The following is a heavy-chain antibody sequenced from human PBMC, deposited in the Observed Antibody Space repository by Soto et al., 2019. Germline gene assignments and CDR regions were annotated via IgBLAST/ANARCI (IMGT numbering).Heavy chain of an antibody. Sequence: KTSETLSLTCTVSGGSIRSYYWTWIRQPPGKGLEWLGYIFYSGSTFYNPSLKSRVTISIHTSKSQFSLQLTSVTAADTAVYYCARGAAYTAMVDSWGQGTLVTVSS. CDR3: ARGAAYTAMVDS. V-gene: IGHV4-59*01. D-gene: IGHD5-18*01. CDR1: GGSIRSYY. J-gene: IGHJ4*02. CDR2: IFYSGST.